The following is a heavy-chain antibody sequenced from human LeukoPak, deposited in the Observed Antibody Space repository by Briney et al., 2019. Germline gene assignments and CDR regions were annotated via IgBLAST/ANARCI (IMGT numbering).Heavy chain of an antibody. V-gene: IGHV3-11*01. CDR1: GFTFSDYY. J-gene: IGHJ4*02. CDR3: ARRPGSPFEY. Sequence: PGVSLRLSCAASGFTFSDYYMSWLRQAPGKALEGVSYISSRCSTIYYAAFVKRRFTISRDNAKNSLYLQMNSLPAKDTAVSYRARRPGSPFEYSGQGTLVTVSS. CDR2: ISSRCSTI. D-gene: IGHD6-13*01.